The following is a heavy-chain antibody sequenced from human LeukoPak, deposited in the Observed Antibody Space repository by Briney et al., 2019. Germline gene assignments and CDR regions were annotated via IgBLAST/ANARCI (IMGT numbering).Heavy chain of an antibody. CDR1: GYTFTGYY. CDR3: ARFRGKEPLDV. J-gene: IGHJ6*04. Sequence: ALVKVSCKASGYTFTGYYMHWGRQAPGQGLEWVGWINPNSGGTNYAQTFQGRVTMTRDTSISTAYMELSRLTSGDTAMYYCARFRGKEPLDVWGKGITVTVSS. CDR2: INPNSGGT. V-gene: IGHV1-2*02. D-gene: IGHD3-10*01.